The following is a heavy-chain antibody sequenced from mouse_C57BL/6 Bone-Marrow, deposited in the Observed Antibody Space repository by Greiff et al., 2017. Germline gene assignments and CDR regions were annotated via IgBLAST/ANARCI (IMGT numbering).Heavy chain of an antibody. Sequence: EVKLQESGPGMVKPSQSLSLTCTVTGYSITSGYDWHWIRHFPGDKLEWMGYISYSGITNYNPSLKSRISITHDTSKNHFFLKLNSVTTEDTATYYCAKGAGTAWFAYWGQGTLVTVSA. D-gene: IGHD4-1*01. CDR2: ISYSGIT. J-gene: IGHJ3*01. V-gene: IGHV3-1*01. CDR1: GYSITSGYD. CDR3: AKGAGTAWFAY.